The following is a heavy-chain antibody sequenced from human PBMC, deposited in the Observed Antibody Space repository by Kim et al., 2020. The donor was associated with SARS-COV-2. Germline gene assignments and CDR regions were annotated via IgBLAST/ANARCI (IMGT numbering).Heavy chain of an antibody. CDR2: SK. J-gene: IGHJ4*02. V-gene: IGHV3-23*01. Sequence: SKFHEAPVKGRFTISRDNAKNTLYLQMNSLRAEDTAVYYCAKDPESGFDYWGQGTLVTVSS. D-gene: IGHD3-10*01. CDR3: AKDPESGFDY.